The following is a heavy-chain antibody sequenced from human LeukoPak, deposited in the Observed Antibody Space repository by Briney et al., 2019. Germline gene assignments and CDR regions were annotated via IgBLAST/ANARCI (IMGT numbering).Heavy chain of an antibody. CDR2: IYYSGST. Sequence: SETLSLTCTVSGGSISSYYWSWIRQPPGKGLEWIGYIYYSGSTNYNPSLKSRVTISVDTSKNQFSLKLSSVTAADTAVYYCARGRRGYYDSSGYYYDYWGQGTLVTVSS. J-gene: IGHJ4*02. CDR3: ARGRRGYYDSSGYYYDY. CDR1: GGSISSYY. D-gene: IGHD3-22*01. V-gene: IGHV4-59*01.